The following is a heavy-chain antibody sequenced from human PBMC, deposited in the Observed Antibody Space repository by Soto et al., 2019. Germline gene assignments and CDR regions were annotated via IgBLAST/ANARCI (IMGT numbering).Heavy chain of an antibody. J-gene: IGHJ4*02. CDR2: IWYDGSNK. CDR1: GFTFSSYG. D-gene: IGHD6-19*01. Sequence: GGSLRLSCAASGFTFSSYGMHWVRQAPGKGLEWVAVIWYDGSNKYYAESVKGRSTISRDNSKNTLYLQMNSLRAEDTAVYYCARDSHVGSGWQLTADYWGQGTLVTVSS. CDR3: ARDSHVGSGWQLTADY. V-gene: IGHV3-33*01.